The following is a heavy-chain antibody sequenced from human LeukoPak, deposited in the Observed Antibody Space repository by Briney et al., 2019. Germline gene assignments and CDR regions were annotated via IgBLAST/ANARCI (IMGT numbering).Heavy chain of an antibody. Sequence: SETLSLTCTVSGGSVSPSYWSWIRQPPGKGLEWIGYIYYSGSTNYNPSLKSRVTISVDTSKNQFSLKLTSVTAADTAVYYCAQHTAPGYFDYWGQGTLVTVSS. V-gene: IGHV4-59*08. CDR2: IYYSGST. CDR3: AQHTAPGYFDY. CDR1: GGSVSPSY. D-gene: IGHD1-14*01. J-gene: IGHJ4*02.